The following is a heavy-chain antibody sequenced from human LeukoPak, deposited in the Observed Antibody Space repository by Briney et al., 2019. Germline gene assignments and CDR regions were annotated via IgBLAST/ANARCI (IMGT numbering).Heavy chain of an antibody. CDR2: IKPDGSAT. Sequence: ETLSLTCTVSGGSISRYYWSWIRQPPEKGLEWVANIKPDGSATAYVDSVKGRFTISRDNAKNPLFLQMNSLRPEDTAVHYCARIGDGYGDYFDYWGQGTLVTVSS. CDR1: GGSISRYY. D-gene: IGHD5-24*01. V-gene: IGHV3-7*01. J-gene: IGHJ4*02. CDR3: ARIGDGYGDYFDY.